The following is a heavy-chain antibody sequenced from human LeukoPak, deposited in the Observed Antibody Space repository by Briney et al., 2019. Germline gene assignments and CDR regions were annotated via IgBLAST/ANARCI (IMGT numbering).Heavy chain of an antibody. CDR3: TRGRGIAVPGPLFGY. Sequence: ASVKVSCKASGYTFTDYYMHWVRQAPGQGLEWMGWINPNSGGTNYVQKFQGRVTMTRDTSIGTVYMEVNSLRSDDTAVYYCTRGRGIAVPGPLFGYWGQGTLVTVSS. V-gene: IGHV1-2*02. CDR1: GYTFTDYY. CDR2: INPNSGGT. J-gene: IGHJ4*02. D-gene: IGHD6-19*01.